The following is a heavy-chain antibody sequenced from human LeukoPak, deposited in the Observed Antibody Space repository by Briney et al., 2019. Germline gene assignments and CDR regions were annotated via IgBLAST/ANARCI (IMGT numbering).Heavy chain of an antibody. Sequence: GGSLRLSCTASGFTFSGYTMNWVRQAPGKGLEWVSSISSSDYYINYAESVEGRFTISRNNADNLLYLQMNSLRAEDTAMYYSAFGAGGTFWGQGTLVTVSS. CDR2: ISSSDYYI. J-gene: IGHJ4*02. D-gene: IGHD3-3*01. CDR3: AFGAGGTF. CDR1: GFTFSGYT. V-gene: IGHV3-21*06.